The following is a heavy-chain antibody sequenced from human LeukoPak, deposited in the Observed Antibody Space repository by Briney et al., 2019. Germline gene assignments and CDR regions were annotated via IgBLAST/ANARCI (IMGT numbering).Heavy chain of an antibody. CDR3: ARDPPNSAGIAG. CDR2: ISSSSSYI. D-gene: IGHD6-13*01. Sequence: GGSLRLSCAASGFTFSSYWMHWVRQAPGKGLEWVSSISSSSSYIYYADSVKGRFTVSRDNAKNSLYLQMNSLRAEDTAVYYCARDPPNSAGIAGWGQGTLVTVSS. CDR1: GFTFSSYW. J-gene: IGHJ4*02. V-gene: IGHV3-21*01.